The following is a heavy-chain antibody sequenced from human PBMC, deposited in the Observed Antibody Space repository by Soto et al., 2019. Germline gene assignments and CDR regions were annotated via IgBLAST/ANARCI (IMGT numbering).Heavy chain of an antibody. J-gene: IGHJ4*02. CDR1: GGSISSGGYY. D-gene: IGHD5-18*01. V-gene: IGHV4-31*03. CDR2: IYYSGSA. Sequence: SETLSLTCTVSGGSISSGGYYWSWIRQHPGKGLEWIGYIYYSGSAYYNPSLKSRVTISVDTSKNQFSLKLSSVTAADTAVYYCARDRRYSYGSFDYWGQGTLVTVSS. CDR3: ARDRRYSYGSFDY.